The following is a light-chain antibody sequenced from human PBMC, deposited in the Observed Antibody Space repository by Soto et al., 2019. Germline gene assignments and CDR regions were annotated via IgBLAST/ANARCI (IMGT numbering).Light chain of an antibody. CDR2: GAS. CDR1: QSVDIY. CDR3: QQYGSSGT. Sequence: ELVMTHSPATLSVSPGERSTLSCTASQSVDIYLAWYQQKPGQAPRLLIYGASNRATGIPDRFSGSGSGTDFTITISRLEPEDFAVYYCQQYGSSGTFGQGTKVDI. V-gene: IGKV3-20*01. J-gene: IGKJ1*01.